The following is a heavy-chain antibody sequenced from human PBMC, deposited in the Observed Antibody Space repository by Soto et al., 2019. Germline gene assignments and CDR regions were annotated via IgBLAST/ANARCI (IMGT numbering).Heavy chain of an antibody. CDR2: ISYSGST. CDR3: ATMGTPATGLYYFDY. J-gene: IGHJ4*02. D-gene: IGHD5-18*01. V-gene: IGHV4-30-4*01. CDR1: DGCICRGNYY. Sequence: SETRSQACSVGDGCICRGNYYCSWIRQPPGKGLEWIGFISYSGSTYYSLSLKSRVTISVDTSKNQFSLNLSFVTAADTAVYYCATMGTPATGLYYFDYWGQGTLVTVSS.